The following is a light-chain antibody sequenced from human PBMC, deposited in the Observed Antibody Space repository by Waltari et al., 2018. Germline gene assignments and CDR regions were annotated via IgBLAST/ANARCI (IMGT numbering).Light chain of an antibody. CDR2: DAS. V-gene: IGKV3-11*01. Sequence: EIVLTQSPATLSLSPGERATLSCRASQSVRTYLAWYQHRPGLAPRLLIYDASNRATDVPARFSGSGSGTDFTLTISSLQPEDFAVYYCQERSNWPAGAFGGGTKVE. CDR3: QERSNWPAGA. CDR1: QSVRTY. J-gene: IGKJ4*01.